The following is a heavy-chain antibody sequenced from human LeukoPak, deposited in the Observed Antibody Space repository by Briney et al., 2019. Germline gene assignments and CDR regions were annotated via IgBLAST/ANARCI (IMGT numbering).Heavy chain of an antibody. CDR3: ARARGGSLDYYYYYMDV. V-gene: IGHV1-2*02. J-gene: IGHJ6*03. Sequence: GASVKVSCKASGYTFTGYYMHWVRQAPGQGLEWMGWINPNSGGTNYAQKFQGRVTMTRDTSISTAYMELSRLRSDDTAVYYCARARGGSLDYYYYYMDVWGKGTTVTISS. CDR2: INPNSGGT. D-gene: IGHD1-26*01. CDR1: GYTFTGYY.